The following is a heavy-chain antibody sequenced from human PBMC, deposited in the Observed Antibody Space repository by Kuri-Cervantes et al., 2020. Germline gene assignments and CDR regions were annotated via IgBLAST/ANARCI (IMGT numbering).Heavy chain of an antibody. CDR1: GYSFSSYG. V-gene: IGHV1-18*01. Sequence: ASVKVSCKPSGYSFSSYGIYWVRQAPGQGLEWMGWISTYNDGRTYAQKLQGRVTMTTDTSTSTAYMELRSLRSDDTAVYYCARVGEPTTGQYTVIFDYWGQGTLVTVSS. CDR3: ARVGEPTTGQYTVIFDY. D-gene: IGHD4-17*01. CDR2: ISTYNDGR. J-gene: IGHJ4*02.